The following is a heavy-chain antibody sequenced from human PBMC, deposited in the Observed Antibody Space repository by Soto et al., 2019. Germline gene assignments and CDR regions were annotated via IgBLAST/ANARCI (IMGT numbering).Heavy chain of an antibody. J-gene: IGHJ4*02. Sequence: EVQLVESGGGLIQPGGSLRLSCAASGFIFSGYWMHWVRQAPGKGLVWVSRINSDGSATTYADYVKGRFTIYRDKAKNTMYLQMNSLRAEDTAVYYCARLLGGSGSFIDYWGQGTLVTVSS. CDR2: INSDGSAT. CDR3: ARLLGGSGSFIDY. D-gene: IGHD3-10*01. V-gene: IGHV3-74*03. CDR1: GFIFSGYW.